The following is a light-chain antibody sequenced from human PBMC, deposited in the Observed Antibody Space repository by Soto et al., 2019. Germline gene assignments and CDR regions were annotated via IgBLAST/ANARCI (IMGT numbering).Light chain of an antibody. J-gene: IGLJ3*02. V-gene: IGLV1-51*01. CDR3: GPWDSRMRAL. CDR1: SSNVGNNY. CDR2: DND. Sequence: QSVLTQPPSVSAAPGQTVTISCSGNSSNVGNNYVSWYQHLPGTAPKLLIYDNDKRPSGIPDRFSGSKSGTSATLVIPGLQTGDEDDYYCGPWDSRMRALFGGGTKLTVL.